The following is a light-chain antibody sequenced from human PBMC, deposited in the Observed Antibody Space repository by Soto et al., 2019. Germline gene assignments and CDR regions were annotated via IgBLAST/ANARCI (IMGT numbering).Light chain of an antibody. Sequence: LTQPASVSGSPGQSITISCTGTSSDVGGYNYVSWYQQHPGKAPKLMIYEVSNRPSGVSNRFSGSKSGNTASLTISGLQAEDEADYHCSSYTSSSTPYVFGTGTKVTVL. CDR3: SSYTSSSTPYV. CDR1: SSDVGGYNY. J-gene: IGLJ1*01. V-gene: IGLV2-14*01. CDR2: EVS.